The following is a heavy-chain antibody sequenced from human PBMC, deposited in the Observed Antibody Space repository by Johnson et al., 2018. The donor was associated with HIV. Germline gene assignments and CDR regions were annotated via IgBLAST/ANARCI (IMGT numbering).Heavy chain of an antibody. Sequence: HVQLVESGGGVVQPGRSLRLSCAASGFTFSTYAMHWVRQAPGKGLEWVAIIPYDGGNKYYTDSVKGRFTISRDNSKNTLYLQMNSLRAEDTAVYYCAKETSGAFDIWGQGTMVTVSS. V-gene: IGHV3-30*04. CDR3: AKETSGAFDI. CDR1: GFTFSTYA. CDR2: IPYDGGNK. J-gene: IGHJ3*02.